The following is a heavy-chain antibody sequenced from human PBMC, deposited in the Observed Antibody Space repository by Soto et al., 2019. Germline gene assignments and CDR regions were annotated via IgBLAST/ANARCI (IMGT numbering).Heavy chain of an antibody. CDR1: GYSCTNYW. J-gene: IGHJ4*02. CDR3: ARGLGYCSSSSSCYILHY. CDR2: IWPADSDT. V-gene: IGHV5-51*01. Sequence: GSLKISCKGSGYSCTNYWIGWVRQMPGKGLEWMGMIWPADSDTRYSPSFQGQVTISADKSISTTYLQWSSLKASDTAMYYCARGLGYCSSSSSCYILHYWGQGTLVTVSS. D-gene: IGHD2-2*02.